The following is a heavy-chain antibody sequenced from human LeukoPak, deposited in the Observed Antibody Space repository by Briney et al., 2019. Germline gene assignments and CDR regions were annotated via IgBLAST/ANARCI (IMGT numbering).Heavy chain of an antibody. J-gene: IGHJ4*02. V-gene: IGHV1-18*01. CDR1: GFTFSNYG. Sequence: ASVKVSCKASGFTFSNYGINWVQQAPGQGLEWMGWISGYNGNTKYAQKFQGRVTMTTDTSTSTAYTELRSLRSDDTAVYYCARDPYDFLTGHYSGSGGDYWGQGTLVTVSS. D-gene: IGHD3-9*01. CDR3: ARDPYDFLTGHYSGSGGDY. CDR2: ISGYNGNT.